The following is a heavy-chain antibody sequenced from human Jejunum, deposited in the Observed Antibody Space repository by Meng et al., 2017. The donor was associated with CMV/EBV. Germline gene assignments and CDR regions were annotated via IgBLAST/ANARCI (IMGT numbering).Heavy chain of an antibody. V-gene: IGHV3-23*01. CDR3: AKGETSGYCSSTSCFYYYGMDV. CDR2: ISSSGGST. D-gene: IGHD2-2*03. Sequence: SWVRQAPGKGLEWVSAISSSGGSTYDADSVKGRFTISRDNYKNTLYLQMNSLRVEDSAVYYCAKGETSGYCSSTSCFYYYGMDVWGQGTTVTVSS. J-gene: IGHJ6*02.